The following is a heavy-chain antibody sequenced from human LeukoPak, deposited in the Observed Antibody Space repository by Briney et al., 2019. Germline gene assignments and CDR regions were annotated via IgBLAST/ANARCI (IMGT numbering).Heavy chain of an antibody. J-gene: IGHJ6*03. CDR2: MNPTSGDT. V-gene: IGHV1-8*01. CDR3: ARAVMKAFYYYYMDV. CDR1: GYTFSDYD. D-gene: IGHD2-21*01. Sequence: ASVKVSCKASGYTFSDYDVNWVRQAPGQGLEWMGRMNPTSGDTGYAQKFQGRVTMTRSMSRNTAYMELSRLRSEGTAVYLCARAVMKAFYYYYMDVWGKGTTIIISS.